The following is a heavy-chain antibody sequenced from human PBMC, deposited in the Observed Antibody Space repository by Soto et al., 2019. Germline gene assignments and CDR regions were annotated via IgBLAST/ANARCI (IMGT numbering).Heavy chain of an antibody. CDR3: ARVRGGYDLPYYFDY. Sequence: PGGSLRLSCAASGFTVSSNYMSWVRQAPGKGLEWVSVIYSGGSTYYADSVKGRFTISRHNSKNTLYLQMNSLRAEDTAVYYCARVRGGYDLPYYFDYWGQGTLVTVSS. CDR2: IYSGGST. D-gene: IGHD5-12*01. CDR1: GFTVSSNY. J-gene: IGHJ4*02. V-gene: IGHV3-53*04.